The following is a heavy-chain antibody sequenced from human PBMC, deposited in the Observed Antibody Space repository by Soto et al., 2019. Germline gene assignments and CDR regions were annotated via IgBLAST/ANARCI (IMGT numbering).Heavy chain of an antibody. D-gene: IGHD2-15*01. V-gene: IGHV1-2*02. CDR3: ARVPDIVVVVAASSPFDY. J-gene: IGHJ4*02. Sequence: EASVKVSCKASGYTFTGYYMHWVRQAPGQGLEWMGWINPNSGGTNYAQKFQGRVTMTRDTSISTAYMELSRLRSDDTAVYYCARVPDIVVVVAASSPFDYWGQGTLVTVSS. CDR2: INPNSGGT. CDR1: GYTFTGYY.